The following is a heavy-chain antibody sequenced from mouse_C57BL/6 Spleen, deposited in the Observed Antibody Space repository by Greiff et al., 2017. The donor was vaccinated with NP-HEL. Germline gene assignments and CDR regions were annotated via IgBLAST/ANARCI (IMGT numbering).Heavy chain of an antibody. Sequence: QVQLQQSGPELVKPGASVKISCKASGYAFSSSWMNWVKQRPGKGLEWIGRIYPGDGDTNYNGKFKGKATLTADKSSSTAYMQLSSLTSEDSAVYFCARYYYDYGGGYAMDYWGQGTSVTVSS. J-gene: IGHJ4*01. V-gene: IGHV1-82*01. CDR3: ARYYYDYGGGYAMDY. CDR2: IYPGDGDT. D-gene: IGHD2-4*01. CDR1: GYAFSSSW.